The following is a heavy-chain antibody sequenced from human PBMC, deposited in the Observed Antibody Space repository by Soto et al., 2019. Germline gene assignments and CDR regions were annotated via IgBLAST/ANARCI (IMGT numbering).Heavy chain of an antibody. Sequence: SETLSLSCTVSGASISGFYWSWIRKSAGKGLEWIGRIYATGTTDYNPSLKSRVMMSVDTSKKQFSLKLRSVTAADTAVYYCVRDGTKTLRDWFDPWGQGISVTVSS. CDR1: GASISGFY. J-gene: IGHJ5*02. CDR3: VRDGTKTLRDWFDP. D-gene: IGHD1-1*01. V-gene: IGHV4-4*07. CDR2: IYATGTT.